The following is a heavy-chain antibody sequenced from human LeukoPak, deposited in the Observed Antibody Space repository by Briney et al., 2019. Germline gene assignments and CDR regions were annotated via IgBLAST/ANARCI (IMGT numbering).Heavy chain of an antibody. CDR3: ARSYYDSSGYYIDY. CDR1: GFTFSDYY. J-gene: IGHJ4*02. Sequence: PGGSLRLSCAASGFTFSDYYMSWIRQAPGKGLEWVANIKQDGSEKYYVDSVKGRFTISRDNAKNSLYLQMNSLRAEDTAVYYCARSYYDSSGYYIDYWGQGTLVTVSS. V-gene: IGHV3-7*01. CDR2: IKQDGSEK. D-gene: IGHD3-22*01.